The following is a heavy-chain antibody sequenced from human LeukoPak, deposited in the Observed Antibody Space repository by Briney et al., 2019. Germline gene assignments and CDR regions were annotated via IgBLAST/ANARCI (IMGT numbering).Heavy chain of an antibody. CDR2: IYYSGTT. D-gene: IGHD3-10*01. CDR1: GGSISSSNYY. CDR3: ARQISDYYYYYMDV. J-gene: IGHJ6*03. V-gene: IGHV4-39*01. Sequence: SETLSLTCTVSGGSISSSNYYWGWIRQPPGKGLEWIGTIYYSGTTYYNPSLESRVTISEDTSKNQFSLTLRSVTTADTAVYYCARQISDYYYYYMDVWGKGTTVTVSS.